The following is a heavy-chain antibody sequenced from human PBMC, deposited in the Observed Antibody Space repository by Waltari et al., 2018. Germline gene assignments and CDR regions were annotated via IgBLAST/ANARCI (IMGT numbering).Heavy chain of an antibody. Sequence: QVQLQQWGAGLLKPSETLSLTCAVYGGSFSGYYWSWIRQPPGKGLEWIGEINHSGSTNYNPSLKSRVTISVDTAKNQFSLKLSSVTAADTAVYYCARGLLRSRYYMDVWGKGTTVTVSS. CDR3: ARGLLRSRYYMDV. CDR2: INHSGST. J-gene: IGHJ6*03. V-gene: IGHV4-34*01. D-gene: IGHD6-19*01. CDR1: GGSFSGYY.